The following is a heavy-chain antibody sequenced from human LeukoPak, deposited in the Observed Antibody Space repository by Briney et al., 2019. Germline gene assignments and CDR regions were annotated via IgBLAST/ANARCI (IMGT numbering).Heavy chain of an antibody. CDR2: SNPEDGET. V-gene: IGHV1-24*01. CDR3: VTDGLELWGR. CDR1: GYSLTELS. D-gene: IGHD1-7*01. J-gene: IGHJ4*02. Sequence: ASVKVSCKVSGYSLTELSMYWVRQAPGKGLEWMGGSNPEDGETIYAQKFQGRVTMTEDTSTDTAYMELISLRSEDTAMYYCVTDGLELWGRWGQGTLVTVSS.